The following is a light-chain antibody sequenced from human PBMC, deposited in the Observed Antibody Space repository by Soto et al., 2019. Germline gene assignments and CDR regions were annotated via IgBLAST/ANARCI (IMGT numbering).Light chain of an antibody. CDR1: QSVSVN. Sequence: DIVMTQSPATLSVSPGERATLSCRASQSVSVNLAWYQQKLGQAPRLLIYGASTRATGIPDRFSGSGSGTEFTLTISGLQSEDFAVYYCQQYNNWPPWTFGHGTKVEIK. CDR3: QQYNNWPPWT. J-gene: IGKJ1*01. CDR2: GAS. V-gene: IGKV3-15*01.